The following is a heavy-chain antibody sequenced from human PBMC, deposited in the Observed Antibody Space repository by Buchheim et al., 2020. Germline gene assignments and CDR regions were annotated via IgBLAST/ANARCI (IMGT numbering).Heavy chain of an antibody. D-gene: IGHD3-16*01. Sequence: EVQLVESGGGLVQPGGSLRLSCAASGFTFSDHYMDWVRQAPGKGLEWVGRTRNKANSYTTEYAASVKGRFTISRDDSKNSLYLQMNSLKTEDTAVYYCARAGVYEDYVWGLWRSWGQGTL. CDR1: GFTFSDHY. CDR3: ARAGVYEDYVWGLWRS. CDR2: TRNKANSYTT. V-gene: IGHV3-72*01. J-gene: IGHJ5*02.